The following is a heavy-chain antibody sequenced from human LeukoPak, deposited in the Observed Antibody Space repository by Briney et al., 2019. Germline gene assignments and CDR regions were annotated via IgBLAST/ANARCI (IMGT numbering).Heavy chain of an antibody. J-gene: IGHJ3*02. CDR2: INWNGGST. CDR3: ARASITMVRGVAGAFDI. D-gene: IGHD3-10*01. V-gene: IGHV3-20*01. CDR1: GFTFDDYG. Sequence: GGSLRLSCAASGFTFDDYGMSWVRQAPGKGLEWVSGINWNGGSTGYADSVKGRFTISRDNAKNSLYLQMNSLRAEDTALYHCARASITMVRGVAGAFDIWGHGTMVTVSS.